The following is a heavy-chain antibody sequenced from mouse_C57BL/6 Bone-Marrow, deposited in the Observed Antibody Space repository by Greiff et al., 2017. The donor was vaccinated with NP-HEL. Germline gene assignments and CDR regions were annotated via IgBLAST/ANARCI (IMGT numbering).Heavy chain of an antibody. D-gene: IGHD1-1*01. CDR2: ISDGGIYT. CDR3: ARESYYGSKDY. J-gene: IGHJ4*01. Sequence: DVMLVESGGGLVKPGGSLKPSCAASGFTFSSYAMSWVRQTPEKRLEWVATISDGGIYTNYPANVKGRFTISRDTAMNNLYLQMSKLKSEDTAMYYCARESYYGSKDYWGQGASVTVSS. V-gene: IGHV5-4*01. CDR1: GFTFSSYA.